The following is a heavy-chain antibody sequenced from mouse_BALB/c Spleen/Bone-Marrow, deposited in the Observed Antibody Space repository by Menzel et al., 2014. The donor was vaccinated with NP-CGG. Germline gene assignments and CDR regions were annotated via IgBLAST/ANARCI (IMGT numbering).Heavy chain of an antibody. V-gene: IGHV1-18*01. CDR3: AGTNMVTTLYFYALDY. J-gene: IGHJ4*01. CDR1: GYTFTDYN. Sequence: EVQRVESGPELVKPGASVKIPCKASGYTFTDYNMDWVKQSHGKSLEWIGYVNPNNGGTIYNQKFKGKATLTVDKSSSTAYMELRSLTSEDTAVYYCAGTNMVTTLYFYALDYWGQGTSVTVSS. D-gene: IGHD2-1*01. CDR2: VNPNNGGT.